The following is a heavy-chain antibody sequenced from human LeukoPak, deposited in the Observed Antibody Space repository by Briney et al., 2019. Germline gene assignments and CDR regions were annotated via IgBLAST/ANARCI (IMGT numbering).Heavy chain of an antibody. CDR3: ARGPSHIDY. V-gene: IGHV3-48*03. CDR2: ISSSGSTI. CDR1: GFTFSSYE. Sequence: GGSLRLSCAVSGFTFSSYEMNWVRQAPGKGLEWVSYISSSGSTIYYADSVKGRFTISRDNAKNSLYLQMNSLRAEDTAVYYCARGPSHIDYWGQGTLVTVSS. J-gene: IGHJ4*02.